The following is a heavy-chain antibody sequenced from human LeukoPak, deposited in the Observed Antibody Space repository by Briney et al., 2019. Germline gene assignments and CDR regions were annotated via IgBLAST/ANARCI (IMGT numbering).Heavy chain of an antibody. D-gene: IGHD6-19*01. CDR1: GFTFSSYS. J-gene: IGHJ4*02. Sequence: GGSLRLSCAASGFTFSSYSMNWVRQAPGKGLEWVSSISSSSSYIYYADSVKGRFTISRDNAKNSLYLQMNSLRAEDTAVYYCARDIIVSSGRRYYFDYWGQGTLVTVSS. CDR2: ISSSSSYI. V-gene: IGHV3-21*01. CDR3: ARDIIVSSGRRYYFDY.